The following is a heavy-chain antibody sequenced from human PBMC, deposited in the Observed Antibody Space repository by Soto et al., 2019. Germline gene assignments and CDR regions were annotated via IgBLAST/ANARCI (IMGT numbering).Heavy chain of an antibody. V-gene: IGHV1-69*01. CDR3: ARRVAVTSISQESYYCYGLDV. CDR1: GGTFNTYA. CDR2: IIPLFGTT. D-gene: IGHD2-21*02. J-gene: IGHJ6*02. Sequence: QVQLVQSGAEVKKPESSVKVSCKAYGGTFNTYAIAWVRQAPGQGLEWMGGIIPLFGTTNYAQNFQGRVTITADESTTTAFMELNSLRSEDTAVYYCARRVAVTSISQESYYCYGLDVWGQGTTVTVSS.